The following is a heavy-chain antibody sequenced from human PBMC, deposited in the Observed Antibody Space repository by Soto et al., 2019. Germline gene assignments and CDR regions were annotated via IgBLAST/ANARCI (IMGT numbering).Heavy chain of an antibody. CDR1: GYSISSGYY. CDR3: ARGATFYCSSTSCYGAGENYYYYGMDV. V-gene: IGHV4-38-2*01. J-gene: IGHJ6*02. Sequence: SETLSLACAFSGYSISSGYYWGWIRQPPGKGLEWIGEINHSGSTNYNPSLKSRVTISVDTSKNQFSLKLSSVTAADTAVYYCARGATFYCSSTSCYGAGENYYYYGMDVWGQGTTVTVSS. CDR2: INHSGST. D-gene: IGHD2-2*01.